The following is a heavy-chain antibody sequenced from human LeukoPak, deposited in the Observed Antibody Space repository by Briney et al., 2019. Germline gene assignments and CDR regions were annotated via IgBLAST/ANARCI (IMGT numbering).Heavy chain of an antibody. CDR1: GFTASSNY. CDR2: IYSSGNT. Sequence: GGSLKLSCAASGFTASSNYLSWVRQAPGKGLEWVSTIYSSGNTYYADSVKGRFSISRDDSKNTLYLQMNSLRAADTAVYYCAREAGYCSGTSCYIYYYGMDAWGQGTTVTVSS. D-gene: IGHD2-2*02. CDR3: AREAGYCSGTSCYIYYYGMDA. V-gene: IGHV3-53*01. J-gene: IGHJ6*02.